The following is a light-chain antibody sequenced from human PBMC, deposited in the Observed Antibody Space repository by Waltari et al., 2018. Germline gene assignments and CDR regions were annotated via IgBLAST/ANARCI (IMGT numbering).Light chain of an antibody. V-gene: IGLV1-44*01. Sequence: QSVLTQPPSPSGTPGQRVTISCSGSSPNIGGTTVTWYQHLPGTSPILRLHSNHRRPSAVWRRFSCSNVGSSASLAISGLQSEGGAGYYGGAWYDSLHGFYHFGTGTKVTVL. J-gene: IGLJ1*01. CDR1: SPNIGGTT. CDR3: GAWYDSLHGFYH. CDR2: SNH.